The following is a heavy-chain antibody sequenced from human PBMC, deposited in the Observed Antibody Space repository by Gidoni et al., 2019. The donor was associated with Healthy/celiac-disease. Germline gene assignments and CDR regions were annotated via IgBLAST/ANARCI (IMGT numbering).Heavy chain of an antibody. Sequence: QVQLVESGGGVVQPGRSLRPSCAASGFTFSSYAMHWVRQAPGKGLEWVAVISYDGSNKYYADSVKGRFTISRDNSKNTLYLQMNSLRAEDTAVYYCARFAEWELLDAFDIWGQGTMVTVSS. CDR1: GFTFSSYA. CDR2: ISYDGSNK. D-gene: IGHD1-26*01. J-gene: IGHJ3*02. CDR3: ARFAEWELLDAFDI. V-gene: IGHV3-30-3*01.